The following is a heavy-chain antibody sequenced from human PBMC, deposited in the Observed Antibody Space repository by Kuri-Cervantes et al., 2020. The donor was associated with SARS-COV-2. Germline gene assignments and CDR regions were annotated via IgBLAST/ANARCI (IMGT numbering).Heavy chain of an antibody. CDR3: AREHCSSTSRYGLDY. CDR2: ISNSSSYI. CDR1: GFTFSSYS. V-gene: IGHV3-21*01. Sequence: ETLSLSCAASGFTFSSYSMNWVRQAPGKGLEWVSSISNSSSYIYYADSVKGRFTISRDNAKNSLYLQMNSLRAEDTAVYYCAREHCSSTSRYGLDYWGQGTLVTVSS. D-gene: IGHD2-2*01. J-gene: IGHJ4*02.